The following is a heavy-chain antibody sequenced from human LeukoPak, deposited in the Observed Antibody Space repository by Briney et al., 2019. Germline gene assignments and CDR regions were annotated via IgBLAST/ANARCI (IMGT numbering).Heavy chain of an antibody. Sequence: ASVKVSCKASGYTFTSYAMNWVRQAPGQGLEWMGWINTNTGNPTYAQGFTGRFVFSLDTSVSTAYLQISSLKAEDTAVYYCARDNYDILTGYYLVYYYYYMDVWGKGTTVTVSS. J-gene: IGHJ6*03. D-gene: IGHD3-9*01. CDR1: GYTFTSYA. CDR3: ARDNYDILTGYYLVYYYYYMDV. CDR2: INTNTGNP. V-gene: IGHV7-4-1*02.